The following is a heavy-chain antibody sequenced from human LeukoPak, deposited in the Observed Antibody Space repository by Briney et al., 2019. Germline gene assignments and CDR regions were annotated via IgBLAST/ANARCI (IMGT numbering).Heavy chain of an antibody. CDR2: IRYDGSNK. Sequence: GGSLRLSCAASGFTFSSYGMHWVRQAPGKGLEWVAFIRYDGSNKYYADSAKGRFTISRDNSKNTLYLQMNSLRAEDTAVYYCAKDGEVSNSYYYYMDVWGKGTTVTVSS. CDR3: AKDGEVSNSYYYYMDV. D-gene: IGHD3-10*01. V-gene: IGHV3-30*02. J-gene: IGHJ6*03. CDR1: GFTFSSYG.